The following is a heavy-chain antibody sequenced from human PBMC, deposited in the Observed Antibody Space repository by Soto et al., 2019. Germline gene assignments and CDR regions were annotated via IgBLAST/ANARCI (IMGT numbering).Heavy chain of an antibody. D-gene: IGHD3-10*01. CDR3: VKNSGWINT. V-gene: IGHV3-23*01. CDR2: IDGSGGIT. CDR1: GFTFGTTD. J-gene: IGHJ5*02. Sequence: QLLQSGGGLVQPGGSLTLSCAASGFTFGTTDMSWVRQAPGEGLEWVATIDGSGGITYYADSVKGRFTISRDNSRNTVYLQMNSVRGDYTALYYCVKNSGWINTWGQGALVTVSS.